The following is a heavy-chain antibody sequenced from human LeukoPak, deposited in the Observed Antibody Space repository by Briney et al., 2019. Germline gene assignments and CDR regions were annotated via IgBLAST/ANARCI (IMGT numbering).Heavy chain of an antibody. CDR3: ARVASGSFDY. CDR1: GGSISSYY. Sequence: SETLSLTCTVSGGSISSYYWSWIRQPPGKGLEWIGYIYYSGNTNYNPSLKSRVTISVDTSKNQFSLKLSSVTAADTAVYYCARVASGSFDYWGQGTLVTVSS. D-gene: IGHD6-19*01. J-gene: IGHJ4*02. CDR2: IYYSGNT. V-gene: IGHV4-59*01.